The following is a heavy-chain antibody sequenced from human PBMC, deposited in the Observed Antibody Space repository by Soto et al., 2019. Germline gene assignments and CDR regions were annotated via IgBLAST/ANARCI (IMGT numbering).Heavy chain of an antibody. Sequence: SETVSLTCTVSGGSISSYYWSWIRQPPGKGLEWIGYIYYSGSTNYNPSLKSRVTISVDTSKNQFSLKLSSVTAADTAVYYCARHSYCSSTSCHYYMDVWGKGTTVTVSS. CDR1: GGSISSYY. J-gene: IGHJ6*03. V-gene: IGHV4-59*08. CDR3: ARHSYCSSTSCHYYMDV. D-gene: IGHD2-2*01. CDR2: IYYSGST.